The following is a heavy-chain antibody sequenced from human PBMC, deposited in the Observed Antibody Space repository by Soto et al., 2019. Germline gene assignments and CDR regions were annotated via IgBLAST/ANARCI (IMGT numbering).Heavy chain of an antibody. V-gene: IGHV4-34*01. CDR2: INHSGST. D-gene: IGHD3-16*01. J-gene: IGHJ3*02. CDR1: GGSFSGYY. Sequence: SETLSLTCAVYGGSFSGYYWSWIRQPPGKGLEWIGEINHSGSTNYNPSLKSRVTISVDTSKNQFSLKLSSVTAADTAVYYCARKRRYGAFDIWGQGTMVTVSS. CDR3: ARKRRYGAFDI.